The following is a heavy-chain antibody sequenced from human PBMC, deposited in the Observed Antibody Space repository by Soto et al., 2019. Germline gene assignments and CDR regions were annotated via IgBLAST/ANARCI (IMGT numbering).Heavy chain of an antibody. CDR3: ARGGFGELYLYYFDY. D-gene: IGHD3-10*01. Sequence: GASVKVSCKASGYTFTSYGISWVRQAPGQGLEWMGWISAYNGNTNYAQKLQGRVTMTTDTSTSTAYMELRSLRSDDTAVYYCARGGFGELYLYYFDYWGQXTLVTVSS. CDR2: ISAYNGNT. CDR1: GYTFTSYG. J-gene: IGHJ4*01. V-gene: IGHV1-18*01.